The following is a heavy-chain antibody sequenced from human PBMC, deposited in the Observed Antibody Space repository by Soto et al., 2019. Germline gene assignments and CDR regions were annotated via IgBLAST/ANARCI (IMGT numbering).Heavy chain of an antibody. CDR1: GFTFSSYS. D-gene: IGHD2-2*01. CDR2: ISSSSSYI. V-gene: IGHV3-21*01. J-gene: IGHJ3*02. Sequence: GGSLRLSCAASGFTFSSYSMNWVRQAPGKGLEWVSSISSSSSYIYYADSVKGRFTISRGNAKNSLYLQMNSLRAEDTAVYYCARDQIVVVPAAMYAFDIWGQGTMVTVSS. CDR3: ARDQIVVVPAAMYAFDI.